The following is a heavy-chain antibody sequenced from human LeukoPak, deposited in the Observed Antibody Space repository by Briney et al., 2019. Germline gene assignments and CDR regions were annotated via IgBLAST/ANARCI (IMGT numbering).Heavy chain of an antibody. J-gene: IGHJ4*02. Sequence: GGSLRLSCAASKFNFAMSWVRQTADKRLEWVSAISGSGDATFYTDSVKGRFTISRDNSKNTLYLQMNNLRVEDTAVYYCAKGHSASSPFLGNWGRGPLVPVPP. CDR1: KFNFA. V-gene: IGHV3-23*01. CDR2: ISGSGDAT. CDR3: AKGHSASSPFLGN. D-gene: IGHD6-6*01.